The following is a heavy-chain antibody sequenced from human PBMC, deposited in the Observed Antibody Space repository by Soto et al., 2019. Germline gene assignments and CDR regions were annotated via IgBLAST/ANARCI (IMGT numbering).Heavy chain of an antibody. V-gene: IGHV4-38-2*01. J-gene: IGHJ4*02. CDR3: ARQRTSVVTQAYFDV. CDR1: GYPISSGYY. CDR2: LYHSGST. Sequence: PSETLSLTCAVSGYPISSGYYWGWIRQSPGKGLEWIGSLYHSGSTYYNPSLKSRVTISVDSSKNQFSLRLTSVTAADTAVYYCARQRTSVVTQAYFDVWGPGSLVTVSS. D-gene: IGHD2-21*02.